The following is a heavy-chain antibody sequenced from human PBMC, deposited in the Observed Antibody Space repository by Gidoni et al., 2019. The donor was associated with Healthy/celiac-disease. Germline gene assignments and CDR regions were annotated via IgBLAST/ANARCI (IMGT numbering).Heavy chain of an antibody. J-gene: IGHJ5*02. Sequence: QVQLQQWGAGLLKPSETLSLTCAVYGGSFSGYYWSWIRQPPGKGLEWIGEINHSGSTNYNPSLKSRVTISVDTSKNQFSLKLSSVTAADTAVYYCARAVVPAAMGGFDPWGQGTLVTVSS. CDR2: INHSGST. V-gene: IGHV4-34*01. CDR3: ARAVVPAAMGGFDP. CDR1: GGSFSGYY. D-gene: IGHD2-2*01.